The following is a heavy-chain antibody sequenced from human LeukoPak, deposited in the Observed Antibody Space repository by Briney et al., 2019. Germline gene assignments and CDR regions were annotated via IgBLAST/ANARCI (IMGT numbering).Heavy chain of an antibody. CDR3: AHFGGVTHYYGMDV. CDR1: GFTFSSYE. CDR2: ISSGSTI. J-gene: IGHJ6*02. D-gene: IGHD3-16*01. Sequence: GGSLRLSCAASGFTFSSYEMNWVRQAPGKGLEWVSYISSGSTIYDADSVKGRFTISRDNAKNSLYLQMNSLRAEDTAVYYCAHFGGVTHYYGMDVWGQGTTVTVSS. V-gene: IGHV3-48*03.